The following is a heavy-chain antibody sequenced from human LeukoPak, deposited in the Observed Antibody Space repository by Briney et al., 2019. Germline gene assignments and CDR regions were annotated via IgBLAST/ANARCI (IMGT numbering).Heavy chain of an antibody. Sequence: PGGSLRLSCAASGFTFSDYYMSWIRQAPGKGLEWVSYISSSGSTIYYADSVKGRFTISRDNAKNSLYLQMNSLRAEDTAVYYCARDFDYYYYYMDVWGKGTTVTVSS. CDR1: GFTFSDYY. D-gene: IGHD3-3*01. CDR3: ARDFDYYYYYMDV. V-gene: IGHV3-11*01. CDR2: ISSSGSTI. J-gene: IGHJ6*03.